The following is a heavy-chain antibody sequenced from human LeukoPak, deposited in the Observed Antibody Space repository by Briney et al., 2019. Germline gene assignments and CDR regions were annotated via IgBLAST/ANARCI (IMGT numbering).Heavy chain of an antibody. CDR2: ISNSGETT. V-gene: IGHV3-23*01. CDR1: GFTFTNYA. J-gene: IGHJ4*02. CDR3: ARGLWWSKYYFDY. Sequence: GGSLRLSCAASGFTFTNYAMSWVRQAPGEGLDFVSSISNSGETTNYADSVKGRFTISRDNSKNTLYPQMNSLRAEDTAVYYCARGLWWSKYYFDYWGQGTLVTVSS. D-gene: IGHD2-21*01.